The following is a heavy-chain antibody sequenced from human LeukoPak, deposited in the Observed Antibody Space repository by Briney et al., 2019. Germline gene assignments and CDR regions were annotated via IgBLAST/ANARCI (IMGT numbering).Heavy chain of an antibody. Sequence: GGSLRLSCAASGFTFSSYGMHWVRQAPGKGLEWVAFIWYDGSNKYYAESVKGRFTISRDNSKNTLDLQMNSLRAEDTAVYYCARDLSWVPGVLYGLDVWGQGTTVTVSS. CDR1: GFTFSSYG. CDR3: ARDLSWVPGVLYGLDV. CDR2: IWYDGSNK. V-gene: IGHV3-33*01. J-gene: IGHJ6*02. D-gene: IGHD2-2*01.